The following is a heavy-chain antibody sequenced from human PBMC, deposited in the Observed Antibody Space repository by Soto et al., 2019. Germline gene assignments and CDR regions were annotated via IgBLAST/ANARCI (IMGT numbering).Heavy chain of an antibody. Sequence: GGSLRLSCAASGFTFSSYGMHWVRQAPGKGLEWVAVIWYDGSNKYYADSVKGRFTISRENAKNSLFLQMNSLGAEDTAVYYCAREYCGSSGCPGGWYLDLSGRGTLVTVSS. V-gene: IGHV3-33*01. J-gene: IGHJ2*01. D-gene: IGHD2-2*01. CDR1: GFTFSSYG. CDR3: AREYCGSSGCPGGWYLDL. CDR2: IWYDGSNK.